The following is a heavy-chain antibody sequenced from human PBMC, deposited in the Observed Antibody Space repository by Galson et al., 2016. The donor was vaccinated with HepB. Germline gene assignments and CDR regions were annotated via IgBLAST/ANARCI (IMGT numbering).Heavy chain of an antibody. Sequence: LRLSCAASGFTFTSYWMSWVRQAPGKGLEWVANIKQDGSEKYYVDSVKGRFTIPRDNAKSSMSLQMNSLRAEDTAVYYYVRDGSSRWHFDNWGQGTLITVSS. CDR2: IKQDGSEK. D-gene: IGHD1-26*01. V-gene: IGHV3-7*01. CDR3: VRDGSSRWHFDN. J-gene: IGHJ4*02. CDR1: GFTFTSYW.